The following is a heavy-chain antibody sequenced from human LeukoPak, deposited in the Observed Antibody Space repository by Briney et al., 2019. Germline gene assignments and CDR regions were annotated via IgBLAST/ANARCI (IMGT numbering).Heavy chain of an antibody. D-gene: IGHD3-10*01. CDR2: ISSSGSTI. Sequence: GGSLRLSCAASGFTFSSYEMNWVRQAPGKGLEWGSYISSSGSTIYYADSVKGRFTISRDNAKNSLYLQMNSLRAEDTAVYYCARVSGMRLVDPVWGKGTTVTISS. CDR3: ARVSGMRLVDPV. J-gene: IGHJ6*04. CDR1: GFTFSSYE. V-gene: IGHV3-48*03.